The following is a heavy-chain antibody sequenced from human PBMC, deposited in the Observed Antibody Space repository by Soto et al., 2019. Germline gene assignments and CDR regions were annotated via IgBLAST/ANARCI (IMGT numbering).Heavy chain of an antibody. Sequence: EVQLLESGGGLVQPGGSLRLSCEASGFTFSGYAMNWVRQAPGKGLEWVASISGSGTTTYYADSMKGRFTIARDNSKNTLYLQMHSLRAEDTAVYYCGRGRGSYSFDYWGQGTLITVSS. CDR1: GFTFSGYA. D-gene: IGHD3-16*01. CDR2: ISGSGTTT. J-gene: IGHJ4*02. CDR3: GRGRGSYSFDY. V-gene: IGHV3-23*01.